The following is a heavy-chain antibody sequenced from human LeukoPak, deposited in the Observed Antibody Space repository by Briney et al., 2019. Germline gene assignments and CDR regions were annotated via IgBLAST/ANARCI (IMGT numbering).Heavy chain of an antibody. CDR1: GFTFGNYS. CDR2: ISSSSGTI. Sequence: GGSLRLSCAASGFTFGNYSMNWVRQAPGKGLEWVSYISSSSGTIYYADSVKGRFTISRDNAKNSLYLQMNSLRAEDTAVYYCARDCGTTTCSYFDYWGQGTLVTVSS. J-gene: IGHJ4*02. CDR3: ARDCGTTTCSYFDY. D-gene: IGHD2-2*01. V-gene: IGHV3-48*01.